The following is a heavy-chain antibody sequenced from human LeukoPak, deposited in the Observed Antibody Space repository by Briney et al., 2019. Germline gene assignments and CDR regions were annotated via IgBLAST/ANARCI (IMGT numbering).Heavy chain of an antibody. V-gene: IGHV4-61*02. D-gene: IGHD3-3*01. CDR3: ARVGFWSGYYTFDY. CDR2: IYTSGST. Sequence: KTSETLSLTCTVSGGSISSGSYYWSWIRQPAGKGLEWIGRIYTSGSTNYNPSLKSRVTISVDTSKNRFSLKLSSVTAADTAVYYCARVGFWSGYYTFDYWGQGTLVTVSS. J-gene: IGHJ4*02. CDR1: GGSISSGSYY.